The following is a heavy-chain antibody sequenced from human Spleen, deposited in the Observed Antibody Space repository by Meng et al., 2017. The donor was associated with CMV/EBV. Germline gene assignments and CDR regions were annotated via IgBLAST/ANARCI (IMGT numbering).Heavy chain of an antibody. CDR2: LDPEGGER. CDR3: AAILPTAYYNWFDP. V-gene: IGHV1-24*01. J-gene: IGHJ5*02. CDR1: GYTLIELS. D-gene: IGHD2-2*01. Sequence: KVSGYTLIELSMHWVRQAPGKGFEWMGGLDPEGGERLYARKFQGRLTMTDDTSTGTAYMELSSLRSDDTAVYYCAAILPTAYYNWFDPWGQGTLVTVSS.